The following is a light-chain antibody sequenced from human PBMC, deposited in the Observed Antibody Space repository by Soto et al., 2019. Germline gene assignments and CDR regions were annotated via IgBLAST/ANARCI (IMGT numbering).Light chain of an antibody. CDR3: QQRSNWTWT. Sequence: EIVLTQSPATLSLSPGERATLSCRASQSFTSYLAWYQQKPGQAPRLLIYDVSSRATGIPARFGGSGSGTDFTLTISSLDPEDFAVYYCQQRSNWTWTFGQGTKVEIK. J-gene: IGKJ1*01. CDR1: QSFTSY. CDR2: DVS. V-gene: IGKV3-11*01.